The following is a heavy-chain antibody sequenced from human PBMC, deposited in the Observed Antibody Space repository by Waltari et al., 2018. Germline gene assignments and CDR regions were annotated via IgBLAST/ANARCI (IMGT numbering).Heavy chain of an antibody. CDR1: GGSISSYY. D-gene: IGHD3-10*01. V-gene: IGHV4-59*01. CDR3: AREESDSRVYY. Sequence: QVQLQESGPGLVKPSETLSLTCTVSGGSISSYYWIRQPPGKGLEWIGDIYDSGSTNYNPSLKSRVTISVDTSKNQFSLKLSSVTAADTAVYYCAREESDSRVYYWGQGTLVTVSS. J-gene: IGHJ4*02. CDR2: IYDSGST.